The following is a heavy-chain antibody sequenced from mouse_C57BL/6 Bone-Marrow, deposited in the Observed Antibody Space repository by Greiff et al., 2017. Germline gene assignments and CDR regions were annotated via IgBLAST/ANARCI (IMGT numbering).Heavy chain of an antibody. CDR2: INPSNGGT. CDR1: GYTFTSYW. D-gene: IGHD2-5*01. CDR3: AGDSKGSYWYFDV. Sequence: QVQLQQSGTELVKPGASVKLSCKASGYTFTSYWMNWVKQRPGQGLEWIGNINPSNGGTNYNEKFKSKATLTVDKSSSTAYMQLSSLTSEGSAVYYCAGDSKGSYWYFDVWGTGTTVTVSS. V-gene: IGHV1-53*01. J-gene: IGHJ1*03.